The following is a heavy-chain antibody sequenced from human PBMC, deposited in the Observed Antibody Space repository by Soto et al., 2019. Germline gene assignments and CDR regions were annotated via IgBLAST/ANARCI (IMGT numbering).Heavy chain of an antibody. CDR2: INHSGST. Sequence: SETLSLTCAVYGGSFSGYYWSWIRQPPGKGLEWIGEINHSGSTNYNPSLKSRVTISVDTSKNQFSLKLSSVTAADTAVYYCATKSGVSYFDYWGQGTLVTVSS. J-gene: IGHJ4*02. CDR1: GGSFSGYY. D-gene: IGHD2-8*01. V-gene: IGHV4-34*01. CDR3: ATKSGVSYFDY.